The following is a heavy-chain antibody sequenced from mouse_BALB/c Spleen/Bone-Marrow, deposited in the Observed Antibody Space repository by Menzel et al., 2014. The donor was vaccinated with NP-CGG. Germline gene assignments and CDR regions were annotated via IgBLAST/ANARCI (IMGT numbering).Heavy chain of an antibody. D-gene: IGHD1-1*01. CDR1: GYSLTTFW. J-gene: IGHJ4*01. V-gene: IGHV1-5*01. CDR2: IYPGNNDT. CDR3: TRKLPAMDY. Sequence: VQLQQSGTVLARPGASVKMSCKASGYSLTTFWMHWVKQRPGQGLEWIGAIYPGNNDTSYNQKFKGKAKLTAVTSASTAYMELSSLTNEDSAVYYCTRKLPAMDYWGQGTSLTVSS.